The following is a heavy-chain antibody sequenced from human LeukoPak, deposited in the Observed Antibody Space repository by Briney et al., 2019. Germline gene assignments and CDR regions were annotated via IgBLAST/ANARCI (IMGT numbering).Heavy chain of an antibody. CDR2: ISSSSSYI. J-gene: IGHJ5*02. Sequence: KPGGCLRLSCAASGFTFSSYSMNWVRQAPGKGLEWVSSISSSSSYIYYADSVKGRFTTSRDNAKNSLYLQMNSLRAEDTAVYYCARDGSGGFWSGYRNWFDPWSQGTLVTVSS. D-gene: IGHD3-3*01. V-gene: IGHV3-21*01. CDR3: ARDGSGGFWSGYRNWFDP. CDR1: GFTFSSYS.